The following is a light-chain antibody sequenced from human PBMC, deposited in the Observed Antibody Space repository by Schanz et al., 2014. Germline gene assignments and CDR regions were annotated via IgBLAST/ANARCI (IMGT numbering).Light chain of an antibody. CDR1: SSDIGNYNY. J-gene: IGLJ3*02. Sequence: QSALTQPASVSGSPGQSITISCTGTSSDIGNYNYVSWYQQHPGKAPKLMIFDVSNRPSGVSNRFSGSKSGNTASLTISGLQVEDEADYYCSSYTATSTLVFGGGTKLTVL. CDR2: DVS. V-gene: IGLV2-14*03. CDR3: SSYTATSTLV.